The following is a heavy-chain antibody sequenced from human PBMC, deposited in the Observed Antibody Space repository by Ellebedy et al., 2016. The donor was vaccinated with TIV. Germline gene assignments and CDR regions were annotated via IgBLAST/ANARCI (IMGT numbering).Heavy chain of an antibody. D-gene: IGHD6-19*01. CDR3: AEHPVQAVTEEGYGMDV. Sequence: GGSLRLSXAASGFTFSNAWMSWVRQAPGKGLEWVGRIKSKPDGGITNYAAPLEGRFTISRDNSKNTLSLQMNSLRDEDTAVYYCAEHPVQAVTEEGYGMDVWGQGTTVTVS. J-gene: IGHJ6*02. CDR1: GFTFSNAW. V-gene: IGHV3-15*01. CDR2: IKSKPDGGIT.